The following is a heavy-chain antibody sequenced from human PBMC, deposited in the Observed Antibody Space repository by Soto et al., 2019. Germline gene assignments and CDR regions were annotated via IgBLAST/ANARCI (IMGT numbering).Heavy chain of an antibody. CDR1: GGSFSGYY. D-gene: IGHD5-12*01. CDR3: ARVEMATIARYYFDY. J-gene: IGHJ4*02. V-gene: IGHV4-34*01. Sequence: PSETLSLTCAVYGGSFSGYYWSWIRQPPGKGLEWIGEINHSGSTNYNPSPKGRVTISVDTSKNQFSLKLSSVTAADTAVYYCARVEMATIARYYFDYWGQGTLVTVSS. CDR2: INHSGST.